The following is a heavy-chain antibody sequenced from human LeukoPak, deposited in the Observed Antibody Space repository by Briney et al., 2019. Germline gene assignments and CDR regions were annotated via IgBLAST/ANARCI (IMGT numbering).Heavy chain of an antibody. D-gene: IGHD6-13*01. J-gene: IGHJ6*04. V-gene: IGHV1-46*01. CDR3: ASSNWYSYGIDV. CDR2: INPTAGST. CDR1: GYTFTSYY. Sequence: ALVKVSCKASGYTFTSYYLHWVRQAPGQGLEWMGIINPTAGSTSHVQRFQGRITLTRDTSASTVYMELSSLRSEDTAVYYCASSNWYSYGIDVWGKGTTVTVSS.